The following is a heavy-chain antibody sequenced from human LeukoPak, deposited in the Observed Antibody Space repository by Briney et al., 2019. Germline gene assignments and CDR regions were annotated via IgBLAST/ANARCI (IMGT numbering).Heavy chain of an antibody. D-gene: IGHD3-9*01. CDR1: GFTFSNYD. CDR3: ARDLLYDILTGYSPLGY. J-gene: IGHJ4*02. Sequence: GGSLRLSCAASGFTFSNYDISWVRQAPAKGLEWVAVISYDGSNKYYADSVKGRFTISRDNSKNTLYLQMNSLRAEDTAVYYCARDLLYDILTGYSPLGYWGQGTLVTVSS. V-gene: IGHV3-30-3*01. CDR2: ISYDGSNK.